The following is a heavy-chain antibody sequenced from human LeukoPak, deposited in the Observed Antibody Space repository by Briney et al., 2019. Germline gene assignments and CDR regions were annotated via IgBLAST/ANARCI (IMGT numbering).Heavy chain of an antibody. J-gene: IGHJ3*02. CDR1: GGSISSYY. Sequence: SETLSLTCTVSGGSISSYYWTWIRQPAGKGLEWIGRIYISGSTNYNPSLKSRVTISVDTSKNQFSLKLSSVTAADTAVYYCARSGAAGGAFDIWGQGTMVTVSS. CDR2: IYISGST. CDR3: ARSGAAGGAFDI. D-gene: IGHD6-13*01. V-gene: IGHV4-4*07.